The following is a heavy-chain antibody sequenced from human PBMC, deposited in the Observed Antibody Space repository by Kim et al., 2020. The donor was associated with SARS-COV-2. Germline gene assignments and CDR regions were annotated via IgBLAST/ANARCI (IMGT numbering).Heavy chain of an antibody. D-gene: IGHD2-15*01. CDR3: ARELLHNWFDP. Sequence: TNDNPSLRSRVTMSVDTAKNQFALKLSSVTAADTAVYYCARELLHNWFDPWGQGTLVTVSS. J-gene: IGHJ5*02. V-gene: IGHV4-4*07. CDR2: T.